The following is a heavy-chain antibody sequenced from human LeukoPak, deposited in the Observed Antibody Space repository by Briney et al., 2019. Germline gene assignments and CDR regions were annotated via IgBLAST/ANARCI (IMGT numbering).Heavy chain of an antibody. V-gene: IGHV4-39*01. CDR1: GGSSSSNTYY. D-gene: IGHD2-15*01. CDR2: IYYSGST. Sequence: SETLSLTCTVSGGSSSSNTYYWGWIRQPPGKGLEWIGSIYYSGSTYYNPSLKSRVTISVDTSRNQFSLKLSSVTAADTAVYYCARRVGRKYCTGGSCYMSGWFDPWGQGTLVTVSS. J-gene: IGHJ5*02. CDR3: ARRVGRKYCTGGSCYMSGWFDP.